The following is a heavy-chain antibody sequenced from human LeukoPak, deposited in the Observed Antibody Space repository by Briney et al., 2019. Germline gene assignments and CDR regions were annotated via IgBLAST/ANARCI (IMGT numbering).Heavy chain of an antibody. J-gene: IGHJ4*02. V-gene: IGHV4-34*01. CDR3: ARGVPDTAMVLYYFDY. CDR2: INHSGST. Sequence: SETLSLTCAVYGGSFSGYYWSWIRQPPGKGLEWIGEINHSGSTNYNPSLKSRVTISVDTSKNQFPLKLSSVTAADTAVYYCARGVPDTAMVLYYFDYWGQGTLVTVSS. CDR1: GGSFSGYY. D-gene: IGHD5-18*01.